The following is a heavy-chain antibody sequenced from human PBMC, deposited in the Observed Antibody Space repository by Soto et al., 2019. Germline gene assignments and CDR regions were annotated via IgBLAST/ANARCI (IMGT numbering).Heavy chain of an antibody. D-gene: IGHD4-17*01. V-gene: IGHV1-69*01. J-gene: IGHJ6*02. CDR3: ARDGSTVVSLPRVPVSYYYYGMDV. Sequence: QVQLVQSGAEVKKPGSSVKVSCKASGGTFSSYAISWVRQAPGQGLEWMGGIIPIFGTANYAQKFQGRVTITADESTSTAYMELSSLRSEDTAVYYCARDGSTVVSLPRVPVSYYYYGMDVWGQGTTVTVSS. CDR1: GGTFSSYA. CDR2: IIPIFGTA.